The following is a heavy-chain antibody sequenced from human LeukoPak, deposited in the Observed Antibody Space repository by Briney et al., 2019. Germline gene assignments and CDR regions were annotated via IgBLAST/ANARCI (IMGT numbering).Heavy chain of an antibody. Sequence: PSETLSLTCTVSGGSISSSSYYWGWIRQPPGKGLEWIGSIYYSGSTYYNPSLKSRVTISVDTSKNQFSLKLSSVTAADTAVYYCARIYAYCSSTSCYDFDYWGQGTLVTVSS. J-gene: IGHJ4*02. CDR3: ARIYAYCSSTSCYDFDY. D-gene: IGHD2-2*01. CDR1: GGSISSSSYY. V-gene: IGHV4-39*01. CDR2: IYYSGST.